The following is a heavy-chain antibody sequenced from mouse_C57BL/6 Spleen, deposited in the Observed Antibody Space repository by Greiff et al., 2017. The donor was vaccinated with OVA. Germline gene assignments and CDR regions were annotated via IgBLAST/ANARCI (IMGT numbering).Heavy chain of an antibody. D-gene: IGHD3-3*01. CDR3: ARGGTGWYFDV. CDR2: IHPNSGST. J-gene: IGHJ1*03. V-gene: IGHV1-64*01. CDR1: GYTFTSYW. Sequence: QVQLQQPGAELVKPGASVKLSCKASGYTFTSYWMHWVKQRPGQGLEWIGMIHPNSGSTNSNEKFKSKATLTVDKSSSTAYMQLSSLTSEDSAVYYCARGGTGWYFDVWGTGTTVTVSS.